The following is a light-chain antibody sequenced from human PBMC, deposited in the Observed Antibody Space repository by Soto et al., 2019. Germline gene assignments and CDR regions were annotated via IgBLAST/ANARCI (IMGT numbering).Light chain of an antibody. Sequence: EIVLTQSPGTLSLSPGERAPLSCRASQSVSSSYLAWFQQKPGQAPRLLLYGESSRATGIPDRFSGSGSGTDFTLTISRLEPEDFAVYYCQQYGTSPRTFGQGTKVDIK. CDR1: QSVSSSY. V-gene: IGKV3-20*01. CDR2: GES. CDR3: QQYGTSPRT. J-gene: IGKJ1*01.